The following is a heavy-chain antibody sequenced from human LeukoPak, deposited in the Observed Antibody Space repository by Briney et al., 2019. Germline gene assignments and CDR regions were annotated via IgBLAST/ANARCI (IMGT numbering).Heavy chain of an antibody. CDR3: ARDSSDSTTGYFDY. J-gene: IGHJ4*02. D-gene: IGHD6-13*01. V-gene: IGHV3-23*01. Sequence: GGSLRLSCAASGFTFSSYAMSWLRQAPGKGLEWVSAISGSGGSTYYADSVRGRFTISRDNSKNTLYLQMNSLRAEDTAVYYCARDSSDSTTGYFDYWGQGTLVTVSS. CDR2: ISGSGGST. CDR1: GFTFSSYA.